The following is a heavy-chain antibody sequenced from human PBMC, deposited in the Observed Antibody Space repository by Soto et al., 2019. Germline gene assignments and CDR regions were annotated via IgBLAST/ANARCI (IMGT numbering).Heavy chain of an antibody. Sequence: PXETLSLSFTVSGGSISSGWYYWSWIRQHPGKGLEWIGYIYYSGSTYYNPSLKSRVTISVDTSKNQFSLKLSSVTAADTAVYYCASALLWFGEFALVYWGQGTLVTVSS. CDR2: IYYSGST. CDR3: ASALLWFGEFALVY. V-gene: IGHV4-31*03. D-gene: IGHD3-10*01. J-gene: IGHJ4*02. CDR1: GGSISSGWYY.